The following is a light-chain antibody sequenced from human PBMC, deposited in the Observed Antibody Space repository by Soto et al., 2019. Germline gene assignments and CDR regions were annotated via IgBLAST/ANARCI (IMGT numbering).Light chain of an antibody. V-gene: IGKV3-11*01. CDR1: QSVSSY. Sequence: EIVLTQSPATLSLSPGEXATLSCRASQSVSSYLAWYQQKPGQAPRLLIYDASNRATGIPARFSGSGSGTDFTLTISSLEPEDFAVYYCQKRSNWLTFGGGTKVDIK. J-gene: IGKJ4*01. CDR2: DAS. CDR3: QKRSNWLT.